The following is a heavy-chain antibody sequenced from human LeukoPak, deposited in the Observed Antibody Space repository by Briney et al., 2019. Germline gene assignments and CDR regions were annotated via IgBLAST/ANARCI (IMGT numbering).Heavy chain of an antibody. V-gene: IGHV4-30-4*08. CDR1: GGSISSSIYY. CDR3: AREGGSGSYRLAYRTDY. J-gene: IGHJ4*02. D-gene: IGHD3-10*01. Sequence: SETLSLTCIVSGGSISSSIYYWAWVRQPPGKGLEWIGYIYYSGSTYYNPSLKSRVTISVDTSKNQFSLKLSSVTAADTAVYYCAREGGSGSYRLAYRTDYWGQGTLVTVSS. CDR2: IYYSGST.